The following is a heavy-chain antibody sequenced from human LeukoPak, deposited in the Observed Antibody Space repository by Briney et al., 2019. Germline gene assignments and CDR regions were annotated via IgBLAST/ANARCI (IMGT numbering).Heavy chain of an antibody. D-gene: IGHD3-22*01. CDR3: AKRGVVIRVILVGFHKEAYYFDS. V-gene: IGHV3-23*01. CDR1: GITLSNYG. Sequence: PGGSLRLSCAVSGITLSNYGTSWVRQAPGKGLEWVAGISGSGGGTNYADSVKGRFTISRDNPKNTLYLQMNSLRAEDTAVYFCAKRGVVIRVILVGFHKEAYYFDSWGQGALVTVSS. J-gene: IGHJ4*02. CDR2: ISGSGGGT.